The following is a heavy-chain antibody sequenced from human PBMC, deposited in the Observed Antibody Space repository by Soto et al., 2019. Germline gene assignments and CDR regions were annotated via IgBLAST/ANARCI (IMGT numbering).Heavy chain of an antibody. CDR1: GGSISSSSYY. CDR2: IYYSGST. D-gene: IGHD4-17*01. V-gene: IGHV4-39*01. CDR3: ARQVRRGDYHYYYYMDV. J-gene: IGHJ6*03. Sequence: QLQLQESGPGLVKPSETLSLTCTVSGGSISSSSYYWGWIRQPPGKGLEWIGSIYYSGSTYYNPSLKSRVTISVDTSKNQFSLKLSSVTAADTAVYYCARQVRRGDYHYYYYMDVWGKGTTVTVSS.